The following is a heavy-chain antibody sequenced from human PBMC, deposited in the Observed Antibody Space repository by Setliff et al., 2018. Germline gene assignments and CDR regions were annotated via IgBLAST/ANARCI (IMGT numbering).Heavy chain of an antibody. Sequence: ASVKVSCKASGYTLSKYYMHWVRQAPGQGLEWVGWISAYNGDTNYAQKFQGRVTMTTDTSTSTAYMDLRSLTSDDTAVYYCARCLPFLSGYDRGAFDNWGQGTLVTVSS. CDR3: ARCLPFLSGYDRGAFDN. CDR1: GYTLSKYY. V-gene: IGHV1-18*04. J-gene: IGHJ4*02. CDR2: ISAYNGDT. D-gene: IGHD5-12*01.